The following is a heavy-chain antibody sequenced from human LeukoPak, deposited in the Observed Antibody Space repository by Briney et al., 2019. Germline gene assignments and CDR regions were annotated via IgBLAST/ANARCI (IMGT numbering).Heavy chain of an antibody. V-gene: IGHV1-18*01. CDR2: ISAYNGNT. CDR3: ARVSGFWNGYYDFDY. D-gene: IGHD3-3*01. J-gene: IGHJ4*02. Sequence: ASVTVSCKASGYTFTSYGISWVRQAPGQGLEWMGWISAYNGNTNYAQKLQGRVTMTTDTSTSTAYMELRSLRSDDTAVYYCARVSGFWNGYYDFDYWGQGTLVTVSS. CDR1: GYTFTSYG.